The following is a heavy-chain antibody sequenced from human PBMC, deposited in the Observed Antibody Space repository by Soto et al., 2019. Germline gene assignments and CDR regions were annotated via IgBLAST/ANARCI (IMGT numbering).Heavy chain of an antibody. Sequence: GGSLRLSCSASGFTFSSYAMHWVRQAPGKGLEYVSAISSNGGSTYYADSVKGRFTISRDNSKNTLYLQMSSLRAEDTAVYYCVKGTGYSSSLPTPRQHSPFDYWGQGTLVTVSS. J-gene: IGHJ4*02. D-gene: IGHD6-13*01. CDR2: ISSNGGST. V-gene: IGHV3-64D*06. CDR3: VKGTGYSSSLPTPRQHSPFDY. CDR1: GFTFSSYA.